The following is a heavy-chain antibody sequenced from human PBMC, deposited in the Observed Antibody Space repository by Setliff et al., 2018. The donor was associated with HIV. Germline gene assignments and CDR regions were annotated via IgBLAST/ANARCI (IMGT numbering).Heavy chain of an antibody. CDR3: AREGVPAAVMWFDP. J-gene: IGHJ5*02. V-gene: IGHV4-39*01. D-gene: IGHD2-2*01. CDR1: GGYISSSGYY. Sequence: SETLSLTCSVSGGYISSSGYYWGWIRQPPGRGLEWIANIYYTGSTYYNPSLKSRVTISVDTSKNQFSLKLRSVTASDTAVYYCAREGVPAAVMWFDPWGQGTLVTVSS. CDR2: IYYTGST.